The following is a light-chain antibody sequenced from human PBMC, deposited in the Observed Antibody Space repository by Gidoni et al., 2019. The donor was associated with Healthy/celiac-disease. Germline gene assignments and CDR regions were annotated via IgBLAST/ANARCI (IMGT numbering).Light chain of an antibody. CDR1: KLGDKY. Sequence: SYELTQPPSVSVSPGQTASITCSGDKLGDKYACWYQQKPGQSPVLVIYQDSKRPSGIPARFSGSNSGNTATLTISGTQAMDEADYYCQAWDSSLCVFGTGTKVTVL. CDR2: QDS. J-gene: IGLJ1*01. V-gene: IGLV3-1*01. CDR3: QAWDSSLCV.